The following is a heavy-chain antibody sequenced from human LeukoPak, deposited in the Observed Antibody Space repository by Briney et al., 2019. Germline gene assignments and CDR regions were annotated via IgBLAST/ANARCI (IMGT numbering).Heavy chain of an antibody. V-gene: IGHV3-21*01. J-gene: IGHJ4*02. D-gene: IGHD3-22*01. CDR2: ISSSSSYI. Sequence: GGSLRLSCAASGFTFSSYSMNWVRQAPGKGLEWVSSISSSSSYIYYADSVKGRFTISRDNAKNSLYLQMNSLRAEDTAVYYCAGERLEPYDSSGYLDYWGQGTLVTVSS. CDR1: GFTFSSYS. CDR3: AGERLEPYDSSGYLDY.